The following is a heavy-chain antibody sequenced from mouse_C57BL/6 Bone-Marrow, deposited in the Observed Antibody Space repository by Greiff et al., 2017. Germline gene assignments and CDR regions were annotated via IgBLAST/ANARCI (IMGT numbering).Heavy chain of an antibody. Sequence: QVQLQQPGAELVRPGSSVKLSCKASGYTFTSYWMDWLKQRPGHGLAWIGNIYPSDSDTHFYQTFKYKATLTVDKSSSTAYMQLSSLTSEDSAVYYCARRSYFDYWGQGTTLSGSS. V-gene: IGHV1-61*01. CDR3: ARRSYFDY. CDR2: IYPSDSDT. CDR1: GYTFTSYW. J-gene: IGHJ2*01.